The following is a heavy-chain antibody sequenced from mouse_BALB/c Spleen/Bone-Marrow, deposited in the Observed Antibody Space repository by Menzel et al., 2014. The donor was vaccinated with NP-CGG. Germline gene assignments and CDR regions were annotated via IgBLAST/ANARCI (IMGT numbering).Heavy chain of an antibody. J-gene: IGHJ4*01. D-gene: IGHD1-1*01. Sequence: VKLMESGPELVKPGASMRISCKASGYTFTSYYLHWVKQRPGQGLEWIGWIYPGNVNTNYNEKFKDKATLTADKSSTTAYMHLSSLTSEDSAVYFCARGGYYGSGRYYYAMDYWGQGTSVTVSS. CDR3: ARGGYYGSGRYYYAMDY. CDR1: GYTFTSYY. CDR2: IYPGNVNT. V-gene: IGHV1S56*01.